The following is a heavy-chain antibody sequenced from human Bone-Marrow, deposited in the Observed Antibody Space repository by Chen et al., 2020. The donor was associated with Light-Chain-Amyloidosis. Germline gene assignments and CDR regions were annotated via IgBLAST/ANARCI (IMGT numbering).Heavy chain of an antibody. CDR1: GLTVSSSY. CDR3: ARGGGSGGPGGGYSFYGMDV. Sequence: EVQLVESGGGLIQPGGSPRLSWAAPGLTVSSSYISRVRQAPGKGREWVACLESGERTYYADSVKGRVTISRDNSKSTLYLQMNSLGAGDTAVYYCARGGGSGGPGGGYSFYGMDVWGQGTTVTVSS. J-gene: IGHJ6*02. D-gene: IGHD3-10*01. CDR2: LESGERT. V-gene: IGHV3-53*01.